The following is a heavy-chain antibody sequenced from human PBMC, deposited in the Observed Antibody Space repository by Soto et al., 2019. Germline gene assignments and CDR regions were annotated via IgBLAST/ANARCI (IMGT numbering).Heavy chain of an antibody. CDR1: GFTFSNAW. Sequence: GGSVRLSCAASGFTFSNAWINWVRQAPGKGLEWVGRIKSKTDGGTTDYAAPVKGRFAISRDDSNNMVYLQMNSLEIEDTAVYYCTTDSYSTIIIVRFDYWGHGTRVTVSS. D-gene: IGHD3-22*01. CDR2: IKSKTDGGTT. J-gene: IGHJ4*01. CDR3: TTDSYSTIIIVRFDY. V-gene: IGHV3-15*07.